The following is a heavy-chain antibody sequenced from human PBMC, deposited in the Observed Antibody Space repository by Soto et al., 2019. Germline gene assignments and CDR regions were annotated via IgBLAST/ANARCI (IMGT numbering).Heavy chain of an antibody. D-gene: IGHD5-12*01. Sequence: QVQLVQSGAEVKKPGSSVKVSCKASGGTFGRYGLSWVRQAPGQGLEWMGGIIPIFGSANYAQKFQGRVTITADISTSTAYMELSSLRSEDTAVYSCARESGYNFGPFDYWGQGALVTVSS. J-gene: IGHJ4*02. CDR3: ARESGYNFGPFDY. CDR2: IIPIFGSA. CDR1: GGTFGRYG. V-gene: IGHV1-69*14.